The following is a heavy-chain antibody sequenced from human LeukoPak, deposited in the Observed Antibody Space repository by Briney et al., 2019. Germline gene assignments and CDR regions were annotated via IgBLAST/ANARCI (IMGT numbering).Heavy chain of an antibody. J-gene: IGHJ5*02. CDR3: ARVGVEMASHGWFDP. V-gene: IGHV1-2*02. Sequence: ASVKVSCKASGYTFTGYYTHWVRQAPGQGLEWMGWINPNSGGTNYAQKFQGRVTMTRDTSISTAYMELSRLRSDDTAVYYCARVGVEMASHGWFDPWGQGTLVTVSS. CDR2: INPNSGGT. CDR1: GYTFTGYY. D-gene: IGHD5-24*01.